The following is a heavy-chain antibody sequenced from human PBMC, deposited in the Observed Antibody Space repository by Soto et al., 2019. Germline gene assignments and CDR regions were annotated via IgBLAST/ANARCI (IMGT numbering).Heavy chain of an antibody. V-gene: IGHV3-43*02. CDR3: ARDTYDILTGQERYFDY. CDR2: ISGSGAST. Sequence: GGALRLSCAGSGFTFSNYAMTWVRQAPGKGLEWVSIISGSGASTAYAASVKGRFIISRDNSKNSLYLQMNSLTTEDTALYYCARDTYDILTGQERYFDYWGQGILVTVSS. D-gene: IGHD3-9*01. CDR1: GFTFSNYA. J-gene: IGHJ4*02.